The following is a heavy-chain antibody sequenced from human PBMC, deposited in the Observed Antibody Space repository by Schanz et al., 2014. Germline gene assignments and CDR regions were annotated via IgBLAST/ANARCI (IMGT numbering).Heavy chain of an antibody. CDR2: IYYSGST. CDR3: ARGGRTTYNYYYGMDV. Sequence: QVQLQESGPGLVKPSQTLSLTCAVSGGSISSGGYSWNWIRQPPGKGLEWIVYIYYSGSTYYNPSRKRRVTISVDTPKTQFSLKLSSVTAADTAVYYCARGGRTTYNYYYGMDVWGQGTTVTVSS. J-gene: IGHJ6*02. CDR1: GGSISSGGYS. D-gene: IGHD1-1*01. V-gene: IGHV4-30-4*07.